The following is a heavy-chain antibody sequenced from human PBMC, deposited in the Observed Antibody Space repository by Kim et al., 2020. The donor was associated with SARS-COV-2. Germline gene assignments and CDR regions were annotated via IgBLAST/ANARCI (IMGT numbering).Heavy chain of an antibody. V-gene: IGHV3-30*18. D-gene: IGHD3-16*01. CDR1: GFAFSSYG. CDR3: AKGLGELPPLRYYYYGLDV. J-gene: IGHJ6*02. Sequence: GGSLRRSCAASGFAFSSYGMHWVRQTPGKGLEWVAIISYDGGNKYYADSVKGRFTISRDNSKNTLYLQMNSLRAEDSAEYYCAKGLGELPPLRYYYYGLDVWGQGTTVTVSS. CDR2: ISYDGGNK.